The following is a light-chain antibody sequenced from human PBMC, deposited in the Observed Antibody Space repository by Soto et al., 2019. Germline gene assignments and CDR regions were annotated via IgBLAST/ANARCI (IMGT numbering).Light chain of an antibody. CDR3: QQYNSYSRL. CDR2: KES. Sequence: DIQMTQSPSTLSASVGDRVTITCRASQSISSWLAWYQQKPGKAPKLLIYKESSLESGVPSRFSGSGSGTEFTLTISSLQPDDFATYYCQQYNSYSRLFGQGTKVEIK. V-gene: IGKV1-5*03. J-gene: IGKJ1*01. CDR1: QSISSW.